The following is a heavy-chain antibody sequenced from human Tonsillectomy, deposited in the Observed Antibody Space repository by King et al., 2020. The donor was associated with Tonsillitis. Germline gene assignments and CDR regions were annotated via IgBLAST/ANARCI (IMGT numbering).Heavy chain of an antibody. J-gene: IGHJ5*02. CDR2: IYWNDDR. D-gene: IGHD6-6*01. CDR1: GFSLSTSGVG. V-gene: IGHV2-5*01. CDR3: AHRHEYSRSIWFDP. Sequence: TLQESGPTLVQPPQTLTLTCTFSGFSLSTSGVGVGWIRQPPGKALEWLAIIYWNDDRRYSPSLKSRLTITKDTAKNQVVLTMTNMDPVDTATYYCAHRHEYSRSIWFDPWGLGTLVTVSS.